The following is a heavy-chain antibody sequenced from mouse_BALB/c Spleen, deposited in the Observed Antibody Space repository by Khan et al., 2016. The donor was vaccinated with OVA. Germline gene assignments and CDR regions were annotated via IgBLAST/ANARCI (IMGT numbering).Heavy chain of an antibody. CDR3: VRFFSHLYGSGWFAY. V-gene: IGHV14-3*02. CDR1: GFNIKDTY. CDR2: IDPANGNT. Sequence: VQLQQSGAELVKPGASVKLSCTASGFNIKDTYIHWVKQRPEQGLEWIGRIDPANGNTKSDPKFQVRATMKADTSSNTVYLQISSLTSEDTAVYYCVRFFSHLYGSGWFAYWGQGTLVTVSA. D-gene: IGHD1-1*01. J-gene: IGHJ3*01.